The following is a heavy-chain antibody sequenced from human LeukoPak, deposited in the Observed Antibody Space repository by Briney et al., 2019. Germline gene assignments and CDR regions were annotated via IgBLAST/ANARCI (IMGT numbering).Heavy chain of an antibody. CDR3: ARDPAGGGALDL. V-gene: IGHV4-59*01. Sequence: SETLSLTCTVSGGSISTYYWSWIRQPPGKGLEWIGYFYYSGSTNYNPSLKSRVTISVDTSKNQFSLNLISVTAADPAVYYCARDPAGGGALDLWGQGTMVTVSS. D-gene: IGHD3-10*01. CDR1: GGSISTYY. CDR2: FYYSGST. J-gene: IGHJ3*01.